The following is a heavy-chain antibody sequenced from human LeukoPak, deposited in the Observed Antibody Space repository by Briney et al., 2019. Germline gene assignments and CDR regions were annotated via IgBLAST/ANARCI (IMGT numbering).Heavy chain of an antibody. D-gene: IGHD3-10*01. J-gene: IGHJ1*01. Sequence: PGGSLRLSCAASGFSFAGSWMHWVRQAPGKGLVWVSRINNDGSDTRYADSVRGRFTISRDNAKNTLYLQMNSLRAEDTAVYYCARVSGLGMNEYYQHWGQGTLVTVPS. CDR3: ARVSGLGMNEYYQH. CDR1: GFSFAGSW. CDR2: INNDGSDT. V-gene: IGHV3-74*01.